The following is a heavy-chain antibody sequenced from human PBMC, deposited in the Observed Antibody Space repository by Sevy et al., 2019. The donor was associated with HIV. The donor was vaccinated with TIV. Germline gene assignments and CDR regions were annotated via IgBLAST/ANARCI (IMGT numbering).Heavy chain of an antibody. CDR3: ASEPHYDILTGYYTLDY. D-gene: IGHD3-9*01. Sequence: SVKVSCKASGGTVSSYAISWVRQAPGQGLEWMGRFIPISGTANYAQKFQGRVTITADESTSTVYMDLSRLKSEDSDVYYCASEPHYDILTGYYTLDYWGQGTLVTVSS. CDR2: FIPISGTA. CDR1: GGTVSSYA. V-gene: IGHV1-69*13. J-gene: IGHJ4*02.